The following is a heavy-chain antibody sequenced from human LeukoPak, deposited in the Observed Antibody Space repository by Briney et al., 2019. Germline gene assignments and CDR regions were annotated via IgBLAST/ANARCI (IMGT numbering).Heavy chain of an antibody. D-gene: IGHD3-22*01. CDR2: INPSGGGT. V-gene: IGHV1-46*01. CDR1: GFTITSYY. Sequence: GASVKLSCKPCGFTITSYYMHWVRQAPGHGLEWMGVINPSGGGTSYAQKFQGRVTMTRDMSTSTVYMELSSLRSEDTAVYYCARWGHVVYYDSSGSAFDIWGQGTMVTVSS. CDR3: ARWGHVVYYDSSGSAFDI. J-gene: IGHJ3*02.